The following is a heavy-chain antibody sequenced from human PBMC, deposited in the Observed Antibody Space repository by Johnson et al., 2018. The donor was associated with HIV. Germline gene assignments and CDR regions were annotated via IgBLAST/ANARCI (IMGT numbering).Heavy chain of an antibody. D-gene: IGHD2-8*02. V-gene: IGHV3-11*01. J-gene: IGHJ3*02. CDR2: ISSSGSTI. Sequence: MLLVESGGGLVKPGGSLRLSCAASGFTFSDYYMSWIRQAPGKGLEWVSYISSSGSTIYYADSVKGRFPISRDNAKNSLYLQMNSLRAEDTALYYCARGGDIVLVVYAMGHDAFDIWGQGTMVTVSS. CDR1: GFTFSDYY. CDR3: ARGGDIVLVVYAMGHDAFDI.